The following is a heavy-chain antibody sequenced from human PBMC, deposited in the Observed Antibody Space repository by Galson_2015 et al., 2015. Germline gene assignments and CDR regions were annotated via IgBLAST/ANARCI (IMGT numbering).Heavy chain of an antibody. CDR2: LITHNGYA. CDR1: GYTFTNYG. D-gene: IGHD3-22*01. J-gene: IGHJ4*02. CDR3: ARDYSDRGPFPHY. V-gene: IGHV1-18*04. Sequence: SVKVSCKASGYTFTNYGLSWVRQAPGQGPEWMGWLITHNGYANYAQKFQGRVSMTTDTSTSTAYMELRCLTSDDTAVYYCARDYSDRGPFPHYWGQGTLVTVSS.